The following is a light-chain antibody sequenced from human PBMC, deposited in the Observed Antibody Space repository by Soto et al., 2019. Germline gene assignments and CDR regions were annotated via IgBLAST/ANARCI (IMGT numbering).Light chain of an antibody. CDR2: KAS. J-gene: IGKJ4*01. CDR1: QTISSW. Sequence: DIQMTQSPSTLSASVGDRVIITCRASQTISSWLAWYQQKPGKAPKLLIYKASSLESGVPSRFSGSRSGTEFTLTISILQPDDFAPYCCQPYTDYLLPFGGGAKVEFK. V-gene: IGKV1-5*03. CDR3: QPYTDYLLP.